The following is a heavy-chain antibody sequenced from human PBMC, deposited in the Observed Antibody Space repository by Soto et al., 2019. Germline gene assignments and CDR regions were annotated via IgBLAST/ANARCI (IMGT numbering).Heavy chain of an antibody. Sequence: QVTLKESGPVLVKPTETLTLTCTVSGFSLSNARMGVSWIRQPPGKALEWLAHIFSTDEKSYSTPLKSSLTLSQDTPTSQLVLTRTSLDPVDTATYYCARHTGVDYYDGMDVWGQGTTVTVSS. V-gene: IGHV2-26*01. CDR2: IFSTDEK. CDR3: ARHTGVDYYDGMDV. D-gene: IGHD7-27*01. CDR1: GFSLSNARMG. J-gene: IGHJ6*02.